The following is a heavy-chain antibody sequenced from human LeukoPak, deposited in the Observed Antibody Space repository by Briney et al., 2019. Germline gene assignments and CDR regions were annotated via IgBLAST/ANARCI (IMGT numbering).Heavy chain of an antibody. CDR3: TRLGGIESAHPLGGFSPLNWFDP. V-gene: IGHV3-73*01. CDR1: GFAFSGSA. D-gene: IGHD3-3*01. CDR2: IRSKTNSDAT. J-gene: IGHJ5*02. Sequence: GGSLRLSCAASGFAFSGSAMHWVRQASGKGLEWVGHIRSKTNSDATAYAASVKGRFTISRDDAKNTASLQMNSLKTEDTAVYYCTRLGGIESAHPLGGFSPLNWFDPWGQGTLVTVSS.